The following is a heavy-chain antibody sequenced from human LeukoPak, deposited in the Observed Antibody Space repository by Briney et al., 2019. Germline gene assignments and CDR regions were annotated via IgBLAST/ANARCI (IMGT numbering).Heavy chain of an antibody. Sequence: SETLSLTCTVSADSISGYSWNWVRQPAGKGLEWIGRFYTSGSINYNPSLKSRVTVSVDTSKNQFSLEMTSVTAADTAVYYCARGLYSSTHYFYYMDVWGKGTTVTVSS. V-gene: IGHV4-4*07. D-gene: IGHD6-13*01. J-gene: IGHJ6*03. CDR2: FYTSGSI. CDR1: ADSISGYS. CDR3: ARGLYSSTHYFYYMDV.